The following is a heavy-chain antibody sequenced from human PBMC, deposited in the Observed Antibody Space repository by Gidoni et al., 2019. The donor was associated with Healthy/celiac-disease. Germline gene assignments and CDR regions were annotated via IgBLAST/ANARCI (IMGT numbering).Heavy chain of an antibody. D-gene: IGHD1-26*01. Sequence: EVQLVESGGGLVEPGGSLRLSCAASGFPFSSYWMHWVRQGPGKGLVWVSRINSDGSSTSYADSVKGRFTISRDNAKNTLYLKMNSLRAEDTAVYYCARDRALVGASLLDYWGQGTLVTVSS. CDR1: GFPFSSYW. CDR3: ARDRALVGASLLDY. CDR2: INSDGSST. J-gene: IGHJ4*02. V-gene: IGHV3-74*01.